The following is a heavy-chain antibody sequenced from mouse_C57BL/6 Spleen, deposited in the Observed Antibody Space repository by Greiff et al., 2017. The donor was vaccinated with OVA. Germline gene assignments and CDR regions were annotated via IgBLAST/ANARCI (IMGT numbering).Heavy chain of an antibody. CDR3: ARWLLHY. J-gene: IGHJ2*01. CDR1: GYTFPDYY. D-gene: IGHD2-3*01. CDR2: LNPNNGGT. V-gene: IGHV1-26*01. Sequence: VQLQQSGPELVKPGASVTISCKASGYTFPDYYMNWVKQSHGKSLEWIGDLNPNNGGTSYNPKFKGQATLTVDKSSSTSYMELRSLTSEDSAIYYCARWLLHYWGQGTTLTVSS.